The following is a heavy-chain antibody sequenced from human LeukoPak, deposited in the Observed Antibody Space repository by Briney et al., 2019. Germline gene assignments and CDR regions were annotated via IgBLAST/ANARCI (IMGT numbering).Heavy chain of an antibody. CDR1: GFTFSGYE. D-gene: IGHD3-10*01. Sequence: PGRSLRLSCAASGFTFSGYEMNLVRQAPGKGLEWVSYISSSGSTIYYADSVKGRFTISRDNAKNSLYLQMNSLRAEDTAVYYCARDGRGTTGFFDSWGQGTLVTVSS. CDR3: ARDGRGTTGFFDS. CDR2: ISSSGSTI. J-gene: IGHJ4*02. V-gene: IGHV3-48*03.